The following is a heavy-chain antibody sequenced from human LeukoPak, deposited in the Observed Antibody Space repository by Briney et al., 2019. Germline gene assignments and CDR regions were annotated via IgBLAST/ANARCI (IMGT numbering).Heavy chain of an antibody. CDR2: INPNSGGT. CDR1: GYTFTGYY. V-gene: IGHV1-2*02. J-gene: IGHJ3*02. Sequence: GASVKVSCKASGYTFTGYYTHWVRQAPGEGLEWMGWINPNSGGTKYAQKFQGRVTMTRDTSINTAYMEVRRLTSDDTAVYYCARERGTLAVAGDAVDIWGQGTMVTVSS. D-gene: IGHD6-19*01. CDR3: ARERGTLAVAGDAVDI.